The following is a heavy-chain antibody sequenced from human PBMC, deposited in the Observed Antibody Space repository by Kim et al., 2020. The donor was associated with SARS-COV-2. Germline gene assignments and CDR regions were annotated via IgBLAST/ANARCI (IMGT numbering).Heavy chain of an antibody. V-gene: IGHV3-48*02. CDR1: GFTFSTYS. J-gene: IGHJ4*02. CDR3: ASYSSGYDWVYYFDY. CDR2: ISSSSSSTI. D-gene: IGHD5-12*01. Sequence: GGSLRLSCAASGFTFSTYSMNWVRQAPGKGLEWVSYISSSSSSTIYYADSVKGRFTISRDNAKNSLYLQMNSLRDEDTAVYYCASYSSGYDWVYYFDYWGQGTLVTV.